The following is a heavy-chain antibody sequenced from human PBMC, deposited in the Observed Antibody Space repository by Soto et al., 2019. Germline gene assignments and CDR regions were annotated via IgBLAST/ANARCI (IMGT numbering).Heavy chain of an antibody. V-gene: IGHV3-23*01. CDR3: AKVIRSNDAFDI. Sequence: EVQLLESGGGLVQPGGSLRLSCAASGFTFSSYAMSWVRHAPGKGLEWVSLISGSGSSTYYADSVKGRFTISRDNSENTLFLQMNSLRAEETAVYYCAKVIRSNDAFDIWGQGTMVTVSS. CDR1: GFTFSSYA. J-gene: IGHJ3*02. CDR2: ISGSGSST. D-gene: IGHD1-26*01.